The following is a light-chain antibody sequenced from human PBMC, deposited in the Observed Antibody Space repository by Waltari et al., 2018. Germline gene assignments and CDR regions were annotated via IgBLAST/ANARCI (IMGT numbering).Light chain of an antibody. Sequence: QTVVTQATSLSVSPGGTVTLTCPLSSGSLSTTSYATWYQQTPGQAPRTLVYKANARSSGVPDRFSGSILGNTAALTITGAQADDESDYYCALYMGSGIWVFGGGTRLTVL. CDR1: SGSLSTTSY. J-gene: IGLJ3*02. V-gene: IGLV8-61*01. CDR2: KAN. CDR3: ALYMGSGIWV.